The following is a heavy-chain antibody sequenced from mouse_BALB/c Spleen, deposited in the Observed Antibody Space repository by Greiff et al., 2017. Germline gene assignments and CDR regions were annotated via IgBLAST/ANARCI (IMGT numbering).Heavy chain of an antibody. CDR3: ARSNYDYDVGFAY. V-gene: IGHV1-14*01. D-gene: IGHD2-4*01. CDR2: INPYNDGT. CDR1: GYTFTSYV. J-gene: IGHJ3*01. Sequence: VQLQQSGPELVKPGASVKMSCKASGYTFTSYVMHWVKQKPGQGLEWIGYINPYNDGTKYNEKFKGKATLTSDKSSSTAYMELSSLTSEDSAVYYCARSNYDYDVGFAYWGQGTLVTVSA.